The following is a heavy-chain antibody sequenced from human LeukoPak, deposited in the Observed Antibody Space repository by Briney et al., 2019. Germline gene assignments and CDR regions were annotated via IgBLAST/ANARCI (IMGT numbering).Heavy chain of an antibody. CDR3: ARNMGEIDDY. V-gene: IGHV3-74*01. CDR1: GFTFSPYW. CDR2: INSDGSST. Sequence: GGSLRLSCATSGFTFSPYWMHWVRQVPGKGLVWVARINSDGSSTTYADSVKGRFTISRDNAKNTLYLQMSSLRADDTAVYYCARNMGEIDDYWGQGTLVTVSS. D-gene: IGHD3-16*01. J-gene: IGHJ4*02.